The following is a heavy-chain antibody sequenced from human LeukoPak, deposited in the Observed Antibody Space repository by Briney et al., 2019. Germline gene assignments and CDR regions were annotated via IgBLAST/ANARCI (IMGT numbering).Heavy chain of an antibody. D-gene: IGHD2-2*01. CDR2: IKQDGSEK. J-gene: IGHJ3*02. V-gene: IGHV3-7*01. CDR3: ARDVRSTSQYDGFDI. Sequence: GGSLRLSCAASGFTFNNYWMSWVRQAPGKGLEWMANIKQDGSEKYYVDSVKGRFTISRDNAKNSLYLQMNSLRAEDTALYYCARDVRSTSQYDGFDIWGQGTMVTVSS. CDR1: GFTFNNYW.